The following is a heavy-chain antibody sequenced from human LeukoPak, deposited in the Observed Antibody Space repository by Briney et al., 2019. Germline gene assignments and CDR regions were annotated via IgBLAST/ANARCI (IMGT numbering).Heavy chain of an antibody. V-gene: IGHV1-8*01. CDR3: ASDTAMAPSYYYGMDV. D-gene: IGHD5-18*01. Sequence: GASVKVSCKASEYTFTSYDINWVRQATGQGLEWMGWMNPNSGNTGYAQKFQGRVTMTRNTSISTAYMELSSLRSEDTAVYYCASDTAMAPSYYYGMDVWGQGTTVTVSS. J-gene: IGHJ6*02. CDR1: EYTFTSYD. CDR2: MNPNSGNT.